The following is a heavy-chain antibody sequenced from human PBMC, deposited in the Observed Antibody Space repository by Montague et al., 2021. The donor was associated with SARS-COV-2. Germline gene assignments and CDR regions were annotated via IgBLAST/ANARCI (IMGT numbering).Heavy chain of an antibody. J-gene: IGHJ2*01. V-gene: IGHV4-4*02. CDR1: GGSISSSHW. D-gene: IGHD3-10*01. CDR3: AREFRTYGYGGQYWYFDV. CDR2: IYHSGST. Sequence: SETLSLTCAVSGGSISSSHWWCWVRQPPGKGLEWIGEIYHSGSTNYNPSLKSRVIISIDKTKNQFSLKLSSVTAADTAVYYCAREFRTYGYGGQYWYFDVWGRGTLVTVSS.